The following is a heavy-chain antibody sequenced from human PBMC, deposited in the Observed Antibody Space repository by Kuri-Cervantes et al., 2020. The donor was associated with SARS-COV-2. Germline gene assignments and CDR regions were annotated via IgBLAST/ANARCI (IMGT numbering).Heavy chain of an antibody. CDR2: ISSSSSYI. Sequence: GGSLRLSCAASGFTFSNAWMNWVRQAPGKGLEWVSSISSSSSYIYYADSVKGRFTISRDNAKNSLYLQMNSLRAEDTAVYYCARDPSAVTPVYWGQGTLVTVSS. J-gene: IGHJ4*02. V-gene: IGHV3-21*01. D-gene: IGHD4-17*01. CDR1: GFTFSNAW. CDR3: ARDPSAVTPVY.